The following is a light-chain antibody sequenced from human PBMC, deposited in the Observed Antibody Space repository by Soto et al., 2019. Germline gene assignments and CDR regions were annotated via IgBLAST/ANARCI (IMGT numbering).Light chain of an antibody. CDR1: QSITNNY. Sequence: IVMTQSPDTLSVSPGERATLSCRASQSITNNYLAWYQQRPGLAPRLLIYGASTRTAGIPDRFTGSASGTDFTLTISRLEPEDFAVYYCQQYGTSRTFGQGTKV. J-gene: IGKJ1*01. CDR2: GAS. V-gene: IGKV3-20*01. CDR3: QQYGTSRT.